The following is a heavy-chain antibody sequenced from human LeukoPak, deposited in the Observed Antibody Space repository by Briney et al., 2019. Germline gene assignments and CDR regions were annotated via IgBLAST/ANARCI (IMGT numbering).Heavy chain of an antibody. J-gene: IGHJ4*02. D-gene: IGHD1-26*01. CDR1: GFTFSSYE. Sequence: PGGSLRLSCAASGFTFSSYEMNWVRQAPGKGLEWVSYISSSGSTIYYADSVKGRFTISRDNAKNSLYLQMNSLRAEDTAVYYCARLPFLVGATGLIDYWGQGTLVTVSS. CDR3: ARLPFLVGATGLIDY. CDR2: ISSSGSTI. V-gene: IGHV3-48*03.